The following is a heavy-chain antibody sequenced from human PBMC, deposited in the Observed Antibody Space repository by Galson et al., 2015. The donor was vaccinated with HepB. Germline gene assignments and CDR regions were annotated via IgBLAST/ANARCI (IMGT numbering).Heavy chain of an antibody. CDR3: VKGRDYYYYYGMDV. CDR2: ISNNGGST. V-gene: IGHV3-64D*06. J-gene: IGHJ6*02. CDR1: GFTFSSYA. Sequence: SLRLSCAASGFTFSSYAIHWVRQAPGKGLEYVSAISNNGGSTYYADSVKGRFTISRDNSKNTLYLQMSSLRAEDTAVYYCVKGRDYYYYYGMDVRGQGTTVTVSS.